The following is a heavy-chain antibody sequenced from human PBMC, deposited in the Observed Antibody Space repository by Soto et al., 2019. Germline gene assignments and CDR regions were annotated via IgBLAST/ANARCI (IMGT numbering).Heavy chain of an antibody. CDR1: GYTFTVYY. CDR2: INPKSGGT. Sequence: ASVKVSCKAYGYTFTVYYMHGVRQAPGQGLEWMGWINPKSGGTMYPQKFQGRVTMTWDTSISTAYMALTRLRSDDTAVYYCARDLAKGGGSAGFDYWGQGTLVTVSS. J-gene: IGHJ4*02. CDR3: ARDLAKGGGSAGFDY. D-gene: IGHD1-26*01. V-gene: IGHV1-2*02.